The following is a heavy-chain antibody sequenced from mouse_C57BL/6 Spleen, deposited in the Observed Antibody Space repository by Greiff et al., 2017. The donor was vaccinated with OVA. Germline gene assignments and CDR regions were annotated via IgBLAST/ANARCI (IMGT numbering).Heavy chain of an antibody. CDR1: GYTFSSYW. V-gene: IGHV1-9*01. D-gene: IGHD1-1*01. CDR2: ILPGSGST. CDR3: ARNYGSSYHWYFDV. J-gene: IGHJ1*01. Sequence: QVQLKQSGAELMKPGASVKISCKATGYTFSSYWIEWVKQRPGHGLEWIGEILPGSGSTNYNEKFKGKATFTADTSSNTAYMQLSSLTSEDSAVYYCARNYGSSYHWYFDVWGAGTTVTVSS.